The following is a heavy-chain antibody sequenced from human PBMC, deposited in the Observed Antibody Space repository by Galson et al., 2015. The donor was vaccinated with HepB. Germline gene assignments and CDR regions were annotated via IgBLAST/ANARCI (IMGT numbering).Heavy chain of an antibody. CDR1: RYTFTSYH. CDR3: ARGASGRSTAGYYMDV. Sequence: SVKVSCKASRYTFTSYHMHWVRQAPGQGLEWLGVINPSGGSTTYAQKFQDRVTMTRDTSTSTVYMELSSLRSEDTAVYYCARGASGRSTAGYYMDVWGKGTTVTVSS. D-gene: IGHD1-26*01. CDR2: INPSGGST. J-gene: IGHJ6*03. V-gene: IGHV1-46*03.